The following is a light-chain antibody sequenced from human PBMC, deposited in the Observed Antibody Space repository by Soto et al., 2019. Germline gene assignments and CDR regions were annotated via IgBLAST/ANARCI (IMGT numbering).Light chain of an antibody. CDR2: GAS. Sequence: VMAQAPATLSVSPGERATLSCRASQSVINNLAWYQQKPGQAPRLLMYGASTRATGIPARFSGSGSGTEFTLTISSLEPEDFAVYYCQQRSSWPITFGQGTRLEIK. V-gene: IGKV3-15*01. CDR1: QSVINN. J-gene: IGKJ5*01. CDR3: QQRSSWPIT.